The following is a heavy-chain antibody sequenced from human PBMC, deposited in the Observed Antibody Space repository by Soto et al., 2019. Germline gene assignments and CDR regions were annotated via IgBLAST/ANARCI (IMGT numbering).Heavy chain of an antibody. CDR2: ISYDGSNK. V-gene: IGHV3-30*04. Sequence: QVQLVESGGGVVQPGRSLRLSCAASGFTFNSYAMYWVRQAPGKGVEWVAVISYDGSNKYYADSVKGRFTISRDNSKNTLYLQMNSLRAADTAVYYCAIDVSGSYSIDYWGQGTLVTVSS. CDR1: GFTFNSYA. J-gene: IGHJ4*02. CDR3: AIDVSGSYSIDY. D-gene: IGHD1-26*01.